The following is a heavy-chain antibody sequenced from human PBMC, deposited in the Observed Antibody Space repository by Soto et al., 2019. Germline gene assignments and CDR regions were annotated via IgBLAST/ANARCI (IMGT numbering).Heavy chain of an antibody. D-gene: IGHD2-8*01. CDR3: ARRGYCSNGVCSVFLDY. CDR1: GGSISSGGYS. J-gene: IGHJ4*02. V-gene: IGHV4-30-2*02. CDR2: IYHSGST. Sequence: SETLSLTCAVSGGSISSGGYSWSWIRQPPGKGLEWIGYIYHSGSTNYNPSLKSRVTISVDTSKNQFSLKLSSVTAADTAVYYCARRGYCSNGVCSVFLDYWGQGTLVTVSS.